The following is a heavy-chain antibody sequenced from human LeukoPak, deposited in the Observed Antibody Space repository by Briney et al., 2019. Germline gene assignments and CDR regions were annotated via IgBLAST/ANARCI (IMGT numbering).Heavy chain of an antibody. J-gene: IGHJ4*02. CDR2: IWYDGSNK. CDR3: ARSLGELSLAAAY. Sequence: SGGSLRLSCAASGFTFSSYGMHWVRQAPGKGLEWVAVIWYDGSNKYYADSVKGRFTISRDNSKNTLYLQMNSLRVEDTAVYYCARSLGELSLAAAYWGQGTLVTVSS. CDR1: GFTFSSYG. D-gene: IGHD3-16*02. V-gene: IGHV3-33*01.